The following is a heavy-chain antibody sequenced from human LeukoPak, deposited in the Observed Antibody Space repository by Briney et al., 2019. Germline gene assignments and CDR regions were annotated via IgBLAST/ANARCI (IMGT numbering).Heavy chain of an antibody. D-gene: IGHD3-10*01. V-gene: IGHV3-74*01. J-gene: IGHJ4*02. CDR1: GFTFDDYA. CDR2: ITNDGSST. Sequence: GGSLRLSCAASGFTFDDYAMHWVRQAPGKGLVWVSRITNDGSSTTYADSVKGRFSISRDNAKNTLYLQMSSLRAEDTAVYYCARDRGPRTGFMVREAYDYWGQGTLVTVSS. CDR3: ARDRGPRTGFMVREAYDY.